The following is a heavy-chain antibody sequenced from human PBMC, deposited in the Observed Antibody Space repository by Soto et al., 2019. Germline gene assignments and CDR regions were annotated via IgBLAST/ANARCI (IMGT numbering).Heavy chain of an antibody. Sequence: EVQLVESGGGLVQPGGSLRLSCAASGFTFSAFEMNWVRQAPGKGLEWLSYIYNSGSTMTYADSVKGRFAISRDNAKNSLYLEMYSLRAEDTAVYYCARESGGTGLDVWGQGTTVPVSS. D-gene: IGHD1-1*01. J-gene: IGHJ6*02. CDR1: GFTFSAFE. V-gene: IGHV3-48*03. CDR3: ARESGGTGLDV. CDR2: IYNSGSTM.